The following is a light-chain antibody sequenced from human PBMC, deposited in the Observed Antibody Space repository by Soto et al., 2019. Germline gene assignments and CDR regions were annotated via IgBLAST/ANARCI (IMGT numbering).Light chain of an antibody. V-gene: IGKV3-20*01. CDR1: QSVSSSY. Sequence: EIVWTQSPGTLSLSPGERATLSCRASQSVSSSYLAWYQQKPGQAPRLLIYGASSRSTGIPDRFSVSGSGTDFTLTISRLEPEDCAVYYCQQYGSSPFTFGHGTKVDIK. CDR3: QQYGSSPFT. J-gene: IGKJ3*01. CDR2: GAS.